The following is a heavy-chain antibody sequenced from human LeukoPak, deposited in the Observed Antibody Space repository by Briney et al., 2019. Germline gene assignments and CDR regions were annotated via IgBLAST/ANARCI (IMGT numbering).Heavy chain of an antibody. V-gene: IGHV4-30-4*07. D-gene: IGHD5-12*01. CDR2: IYYSGST. CDR3: ARGGRGYDWPTFDY. Sequence: SETLSLTCAVSGGSISSGGYSWSWIRQPPGKGLEWIGYIYYSGSTYYNPSLKSRVTISVDTSKNQFSLKLSSVTAADTAVYYCARGGRGYDWPTFDYWGQGTLVTVSS. J-gene: IGHJ4*02. CDR1: GGSISSGGYS.